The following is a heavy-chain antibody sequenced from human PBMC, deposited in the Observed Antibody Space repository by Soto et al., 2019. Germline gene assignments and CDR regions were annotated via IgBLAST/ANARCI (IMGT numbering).Heavy chain of an antibody. CDR1: GFTFSTYS. D-gene: IGHD3-10*02. Sequence: EVQLVESGGGLVPPGGSLRLSCAASGFTFSTYSMTWVRQAPGKGLEWVASISSTCETTYYADCVKGRLTISRDNAKNSLFLQMTSLTAEDTAVYYSAKDVRLPDYWGQGTLVTVSS. CDR2: ISSTCETT. J-gene: IGHJ4*02. V-gene: IGHV3-48*01. CDR3: AKDVRLPDY.